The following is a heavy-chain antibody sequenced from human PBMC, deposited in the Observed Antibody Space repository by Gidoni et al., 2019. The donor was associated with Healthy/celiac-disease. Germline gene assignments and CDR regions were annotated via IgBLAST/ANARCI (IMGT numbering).Heavy chain of an antibody. J-gene: IGHJ6*02. CDR3: ASSYEFYYYYGMDV. Sequence: EVQLLESGGGLVQPGGSLRLSCAASGFPFSSYAMSWVRQAPGKGLEWVSAISGSGGSTYYADSVKGRFTISRDNSKNTLYLQMNSLRAEDTAVYFCASSYEFYYYYGMDVWGQGTTVTVSS. D-gene: IGHD1-26*01. V-gene: IGHV3-23*01. CDR2: ISGSGGST. CDR1: GFPFSSYA.